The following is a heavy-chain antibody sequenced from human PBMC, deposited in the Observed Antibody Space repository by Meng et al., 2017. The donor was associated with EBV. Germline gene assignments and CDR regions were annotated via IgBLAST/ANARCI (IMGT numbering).Heavy chain of an antibody. V-gene: IGHV1-8*01. J-gene: IGHJ5*02. D-gene: IGHD2-15*01. CDR1: GSTFTSYD. CDR2: MNPNSGNT. Sequence: GASGVGASKPGASVKVPCKASGSTFTSYDINWVRQATRQGLEWMGWMNPNSGNTGYAQKFQGRVTMTRNTSISTAYMELSSLRSEDTAVYYCARGRGVYCSGGSCYPGWFDPWGQGTLVTVSS. CDR3: ARGRGVYCSGGSCYPGWFDP.